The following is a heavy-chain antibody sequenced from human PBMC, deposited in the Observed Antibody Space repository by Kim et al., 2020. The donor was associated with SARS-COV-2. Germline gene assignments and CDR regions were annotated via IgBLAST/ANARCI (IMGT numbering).Heavy chain of an antibody. Sequence: SVKVSCKASGGTFSSYAISWVRQAPGQGLEWMGGIIPIFGTANYAQKFQGRVTITADKSTSTAYMELSSLRSEDTAVYYCARVKYSSSWYYYGMDVWGQGTTVTVSS. CDR3: ARVKYSSSWYYYGMDV. J-gene: IGHJ6*02. V-gene: IGHV1-69*06. CDR2: IIPIFGTA. D-gene: IGHD6-13*01. CDR1: GGTFSSYA.